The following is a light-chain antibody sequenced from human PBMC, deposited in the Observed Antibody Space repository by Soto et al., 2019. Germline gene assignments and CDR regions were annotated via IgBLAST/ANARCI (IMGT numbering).Light chain of an antibody. CDR3: LQRYSSPPGT. CDR2: TAS. V-gene: IGKV1-39*01. Sequence: DIQTTQSPSSLSASVGDRDTITCRASQSISRSLNWYQQKPGKAPKLLIYTASSLQSGVPSRFSGSGSGTDFTLTISSLQPEDFATYYCLQRYSSPPGTFGRGTELEIK. CDR1: QSISRS. J-gene: IGKJ2*02.